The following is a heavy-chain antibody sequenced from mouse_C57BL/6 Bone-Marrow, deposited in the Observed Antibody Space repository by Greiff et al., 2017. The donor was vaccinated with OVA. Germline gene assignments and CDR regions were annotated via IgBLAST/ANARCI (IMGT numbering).Heavy chain of an antibody. Sequence: VQLQQSGPELVKPGASVKIPCKASGYTFTDYHMDWVKQSHGKSLEWIGDINPNNGGTIYNQKFKGKATLTVDKSSSTAYMELRSLTSEDTAVYYCARVEGIPHWYFDVWGTGTTVTVSS. CDR3: ARVEGIPHWYFDV. CDR1: GYTFTDYH. V-gene: IGHV1-18*01. J-gene: IGHJ1*03. CDR2: INPNNGGT.